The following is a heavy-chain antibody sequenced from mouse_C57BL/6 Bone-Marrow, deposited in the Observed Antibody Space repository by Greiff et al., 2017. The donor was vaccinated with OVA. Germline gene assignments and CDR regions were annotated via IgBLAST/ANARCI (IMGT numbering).Heavy chain of an antibody. J-gene: IGHJ1*03. CDR2: ISSGSSTI. Sequence: DVHLVESGGGLVKPGGSLKLSCAASGFTFSDYGMHWVRQAPEKGLEWVAYISSGSSTIYYADTVKGRFTISRDNAKNTLFLQMTSLRSEDTAMYYCAREGGRDTYFDVWGTGTTVTVSS. CDR1: GFTFSDYG. V-gene: IGHV5-17*01. D-gene: IGHD3-3*01. CDR3: AREGGRDTYFDV.